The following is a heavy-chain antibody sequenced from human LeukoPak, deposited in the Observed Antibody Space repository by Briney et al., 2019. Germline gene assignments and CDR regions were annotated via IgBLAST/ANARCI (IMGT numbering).Heavy chain of an antibody. J-gene: IGHJ4*02. CDR2: IYPNGGST. Sequence: GGSLRLSCAASGFTFSTYSMTWVRQGPGKGLELVSSIYPNGGSTFYADSVKGRFTISRDNSKNTLYLQMSSPRTEDTAIYYCTKDVVPDSGWDLDYWGQGTLVTVSS. D-gene: IGHD6-19*01. CDR3: TKDVVPDSGWDLDY. V-gene: IGHV3-23*01. CDR1: GFTFSTYS.